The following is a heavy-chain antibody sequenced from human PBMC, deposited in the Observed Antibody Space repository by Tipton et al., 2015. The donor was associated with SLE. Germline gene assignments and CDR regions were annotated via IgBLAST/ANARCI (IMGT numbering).Heavy chain of an antibody. D-gene: IGHD1-26*01. CDR3: AKDKFTGSYEY. Sequence: GSLRLSCAASGFTFSSYAMSWVRQAPGKGLEWVSVIYSGGSTYYADSVKGRFTISRDNSKNTLYLQMNSLRAEDTAVYYCAKDKFTGSYEYWGQGTPVTVSS. V-gene: IGHV3-23*03. J-gene: IGHJ4*02. CDR1: GFTFSSYA. CDR2: IYSGGST.